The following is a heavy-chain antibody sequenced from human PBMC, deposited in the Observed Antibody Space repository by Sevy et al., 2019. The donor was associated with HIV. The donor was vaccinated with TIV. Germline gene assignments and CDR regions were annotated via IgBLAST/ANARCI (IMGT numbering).Heavy chain of an antibody. D-gene: IGHD3-3*01. Sequence: SETLSLTCTVSGGSISSSSYYWGWIRQPPGKGLEWIGSIYYSGSTYYNPSLKSRVTISVDTSKNQFSLKLSSVTAADTAVYYCATLTYYDFWSGYYRASGYYYGMDVWGQGTTVTVSS. CDR3: ATLTYYDFWSGYYRASGYYYGMDV. J-gene: IGHJ6*02. CDR2: IYYSGST. V-gene: IGHV4-39*01. CDR1: GGSISSSSYY.